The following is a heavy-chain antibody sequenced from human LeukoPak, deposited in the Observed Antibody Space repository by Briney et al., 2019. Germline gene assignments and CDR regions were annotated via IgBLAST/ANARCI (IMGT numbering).Heavy chain of an antibody. Sequence: PGGSLRLSCVASGFTFSTYGMHWVRQAPGKGLEWVAFIRYDGSNKYYGDSVEGRFTISRDNSKNTLYMQMNSLRPEDNAVYYCAKDNGYSSAWPESFHHWGQGTLVTVSS. D-gene: IGHD6-19*01. CDR3: AKDNGYSSAWPESFHH. CDR2: IRYDGSNK. CDR1: GFTFSTYG. J-gene: IGHJ1*01. V-gene: IGHV3-30*02.